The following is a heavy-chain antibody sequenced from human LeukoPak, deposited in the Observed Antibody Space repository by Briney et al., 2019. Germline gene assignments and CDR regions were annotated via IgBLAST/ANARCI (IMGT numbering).Heavy chain of an antibody. CDR3: ARFGPYYYDSSGYYLDY. V-gene: IGHV1-24*01. D-gene: IGHD3-22*01. J-gene: IGHJ4*02. Sequence: ASVRVSCKVSGYTLAELSMHWVRQAPGKGLEWMGGFDPEDGETNYAQKFQGRVTITADESTSTAYMELSSLGSEDTAVYYCARFGPYYYDSSGYYLDYWGQGTLVTVSS. CDR1: GYTLAELS. CDR2: FDPEDGET.